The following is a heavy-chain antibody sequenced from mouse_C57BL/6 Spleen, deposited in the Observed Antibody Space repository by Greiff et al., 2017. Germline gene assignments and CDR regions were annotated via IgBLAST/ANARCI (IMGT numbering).Heavy chain of an antibody. V-gene: IGHV1-39*01. J-gene: IGHJ2*01. CDR2: INPYYGTT. D-gene: IGHD1-1*01. CDR1: GYSFTDYN. CDR3: ARHYYGSSHYFDY. Sequence: EVQVVESGPELVKPGASVKISCKASGYSFTDYNMTWVKQSNGKSLEWIGVINPYYGTTSYNQKFKGKATLTVDQSSSTAYMQLNSLTSEDSAVYDCARHYYGSSHYFDYWGQGTTLTVSS.